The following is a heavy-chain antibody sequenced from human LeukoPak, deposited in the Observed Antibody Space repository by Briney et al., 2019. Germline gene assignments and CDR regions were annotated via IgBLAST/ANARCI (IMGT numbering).Heavy chain of an antibody. CDR3: ARVFLTGYYEFDY. J-gene: IGHJ4*02. CDR1: GYTFTSYA. Sequence: ASAKVSCKASGYTFTSYAMHWVRQAPGQRLEWMGWINAGNGNTKYSQKFQGRVTITRDTSASTAYMELSSLRSEDTAVYYCARVFLTGYYEFDYWGQGTLVTVSS. V-gene: IGHV1-3*01. CDR2: INAGNGNT. D-gene: IGHD3-9*01.